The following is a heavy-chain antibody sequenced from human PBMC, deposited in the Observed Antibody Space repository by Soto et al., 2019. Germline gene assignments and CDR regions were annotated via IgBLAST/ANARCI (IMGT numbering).Heavy chain of an antibody. D-gene: IGHD3-3*01. J-gene: IGHJ6*01. CDR3: ARVRFDTIFAVVIISPLYYGMDL. Sequence: ASVKVSCKASGYTFTSYDINWVRRATGQGLEWMGWMNPNRGNTGYAQKFQVRVSMTRNTSIITAYMELRSLRSEDTAVYYCARVRFDTIFAVVIISPLYYGMDLRGQGTTVNVPS. V-gene: IGHV1-8*01. CDR2: MNPNRGNT. CDR1: GYTFTSYD.